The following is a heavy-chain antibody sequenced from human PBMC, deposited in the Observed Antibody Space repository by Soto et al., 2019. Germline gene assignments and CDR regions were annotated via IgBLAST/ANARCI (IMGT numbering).Heavy chain of an antibody. D-gene: IGHD2-21*02. J-gene: IGHJ4*02. CDR3: ARSPADGGNSGAAFDY. Sequence: QLQLQESGSGLVKPSQTLSLTCAVSGGSISSGGYSWSWIRQPPGKGLEWIGYIYHSGSTYYNPSRKSRVTISVDRSKNQFSLKLSSVTAADTAVYYCARSPADGGNSGAAFDYWGQGTLVTVSS. CDR2: IYHSGST. CDR1: GGSISSGGYS. V-gene: IGHV4-30-2*01.